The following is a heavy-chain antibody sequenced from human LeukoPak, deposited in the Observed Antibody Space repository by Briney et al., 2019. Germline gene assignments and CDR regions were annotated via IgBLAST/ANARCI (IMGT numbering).Heavy chain of an antibody. J-gene: IGHJ4*02. CDR1: GGSISSYY. V-gene: IGHV4-59*08. D-gene: IGHD6-13*01. Sequence: SETLSLTCTVSGGSISSYYWSWIRQPPGKGLEWIGYIYYSGTTNYSPSLKSRVTISADTSKNQFSLRLSSVTAADTAVYYCARRRGGSSLCDYWGRGTLVTVSS. CDR2: IYYSGTT. CDR3: ARRRGGSSLCDY.